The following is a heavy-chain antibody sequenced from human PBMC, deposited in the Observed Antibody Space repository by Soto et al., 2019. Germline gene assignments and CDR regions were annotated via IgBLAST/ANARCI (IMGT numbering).Heavy chain of an antibody. CDR1: GGSISSYY. J-gene: IGHJ5*02. CDR3: AGVYGSYYVRNWFDP. Sequence: PSETLSLTCTVSGGSISSYYWSWIRQPPGKGLEWIGHIYYSGSTNYNPSLKSRVTISVDTSKNQFSLKLSSVTAADTAVYYCAGVYGSYYVRNWFDPWGQGTLVTVSS. D-gene: IGHD1-26*01. CDR2: IYYSGST. V-gene: IGHV4-59*01.